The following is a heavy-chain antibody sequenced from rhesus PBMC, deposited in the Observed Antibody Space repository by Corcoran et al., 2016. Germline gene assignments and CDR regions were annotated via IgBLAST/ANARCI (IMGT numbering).Heavy chain of an antibody. Sequence: QVQLQESGPGVVKPSETLSLTCAVYGGSICARYRWSWISQPPGKGREWRGYIYGSNTSTNYTPSLKSRVTISKDTSKNHFSLKLGSVPAADTAVYYCAREGDHTGSGCWPGCGLDSWGQGVVVTVSS. CDR1: GGSICARYR. CDR2: IYGSNTST. V-gene: IGHV4S10*01. J-gene: IGHJ6*01. D-gene: IGHD2-21*01. CDR3: AREGDHTGSGCWPGCGLDS.